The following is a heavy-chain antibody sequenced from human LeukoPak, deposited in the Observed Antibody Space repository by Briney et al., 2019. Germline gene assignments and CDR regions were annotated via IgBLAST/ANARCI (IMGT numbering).Heavy chain of an antibody. CDR2: IYHSGST. J-gene: IGHJ3*02. Sequence: PSGTLSLTCAVSGGSISSSTWWSWVRPPPGKGLEWIGEIYHSGSTNYNPSLKSRVTISVDMSKNQFSLKLTSVTAADTAVYYCASKADCRGGSCPTGAFNIWGQGTMVTVSS. CDR1: GGSISSSTW. CDR3: ASKADCRGGSCPTGAFNI. V-gene: IGHV4-4*02. D-gene: IGHD2-15*01.